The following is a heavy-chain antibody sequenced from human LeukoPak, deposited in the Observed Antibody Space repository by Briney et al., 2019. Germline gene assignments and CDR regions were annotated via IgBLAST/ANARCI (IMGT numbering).Heavy chain of an antibody. CDR3: ARDRYSYGYKA. CDR2: IIPILGIA. J-gene: IGHJ5*02. CDR1: GYTFTSYG. Sequence: SVKVSCKASGYTFTSYGISWVRQAPGQGLEWMGRIIPILGIANYAQKFQGRVTITADKSTSTAYMELSSLRSEDTAVYYCARDRYSYGYKAWGQGTLVTVSS. D-gene: IGHD5-18*01. V-gene: IGHV1-69*04.